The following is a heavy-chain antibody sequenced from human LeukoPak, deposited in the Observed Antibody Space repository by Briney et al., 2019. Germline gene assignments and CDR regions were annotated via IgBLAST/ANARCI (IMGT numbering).Heavy chain of an antibody. CDR2: INPNSGGT. J-gene: IGHJ6*03. V-gene: IGHV1-2*06. CDR1: GYTFTGYY. CDR3: ARDFRGMPLWYYYMDV. Sequence: ASVKVSCKASGYTFTGYYMHWVRQAPGQGLEWMGRINPNSGGTNYAQKFQGRVTMTRDTSISTAYMELSRLRSDDTAVYYCARDFRGMPLWYYYMDVWGKGTTVTVSS. D-gene: IGHD3-16*01.